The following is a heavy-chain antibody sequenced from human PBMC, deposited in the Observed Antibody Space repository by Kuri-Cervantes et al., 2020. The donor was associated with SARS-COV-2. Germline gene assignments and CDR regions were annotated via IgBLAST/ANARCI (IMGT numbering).Heavy chain of an antibody. Sequence: ASVKVSCKASGYTFTSYAMHWVRQAPGQRLEWMGWINAGNGNTKYSQKFQGRVTITRDTSASTAYMELSSLRSEDTAVYYCARERILPRRAFGHEFDYWGQGTLVTVSS. D-gene: IGHD2-15*01. CDR1: GYTFTSYA. J-gene: IGHJ4*02. CDR3: ARERILPRRAFGHEFDY. V-gene: IGHV1-3*01. CDR2: INAGNGNT.